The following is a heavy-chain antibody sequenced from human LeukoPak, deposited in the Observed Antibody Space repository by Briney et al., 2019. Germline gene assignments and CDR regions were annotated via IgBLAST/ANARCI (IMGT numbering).Heavy chain of an antibody. CDR2: INPSGGST. J-gene: IGHJ5*02. V-gene: IGHV1-46*01. CDR3: ARVAWDGVFGPWFDP. Sequence: GASVKVSCKASGYIFTSYFMHWVRQAPGQGLEWMGLINPSGGSTSYAQKFQGGVTMTRDMSTSTVYMELSSLRSEDTAVYYCARVAWDGVFGPWFDPWGQGTLVTVSS. CDR1: GYIFTSYF. D-gene: IGHD2-8*01.